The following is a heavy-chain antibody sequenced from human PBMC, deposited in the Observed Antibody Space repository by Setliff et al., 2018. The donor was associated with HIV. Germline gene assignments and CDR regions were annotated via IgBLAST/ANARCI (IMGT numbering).Heavy chain of an antibody. Sequence: KPSETLSLTCTVTGYSISSGYYWARIRQPPGKGLEWIGYIYHAGNTNYSPSLKGRVTISVDTPKNQYSLNLKSVTAADTAVYYCARVREGFLPYDAFEIWGQGTMVTVSS. J-gene: IGHJ3*02. CDR2: IYHAGNT. V-gene: IGHV4-38-2*02. D-gene: IGHD3-3*01. CDR3: ARVREGFLPYDAFEI. CDR1: GYSISSGYY.